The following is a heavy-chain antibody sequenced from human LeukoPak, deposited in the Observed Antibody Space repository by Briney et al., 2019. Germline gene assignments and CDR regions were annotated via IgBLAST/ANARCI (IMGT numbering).Heavy chain of an antibody. CDR1: GGSISSYY. J-gene: IGHJ4*02. CDR3: ARHGRAGDILTGYYNGGFDY. D-gene: IGHD3-9*01. Sequence: PSETLSLTCTVSGGSISSYYWSWIRQPPGKGLEWIGYIYTSGSTNYNPSLKSRVTLSVDTSKNQFSLKLSSVTAADTAVYYCARHGRAGDILTGYYNGGFDYWGQGTLVTVSS. V-gene: IGHV4-4*09. CDR2: IYTSGST.